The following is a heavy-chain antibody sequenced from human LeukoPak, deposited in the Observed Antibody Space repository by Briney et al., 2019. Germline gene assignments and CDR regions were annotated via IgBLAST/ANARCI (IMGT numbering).Heavy chain of an antibody. V-gene: IGHV3-23*01. CDR2: ISGSGGDT. J-gene: IGHJ6*02. D-gene: IGHD3-22*01. CDR1: GFTFSTYA. CDR3: AKGGGSSGFLGRSGMDV. Sequence: GGSLRLSCAASGFTFSTYAMGWVRQAAGKGLEWVSTISGSGGDTYYADSVKGRFTISRDNSKDTLYVQMNSLRAEDTAVYYCAKGGGSSGFLGRSGMDVWGQGTTVTVSS.